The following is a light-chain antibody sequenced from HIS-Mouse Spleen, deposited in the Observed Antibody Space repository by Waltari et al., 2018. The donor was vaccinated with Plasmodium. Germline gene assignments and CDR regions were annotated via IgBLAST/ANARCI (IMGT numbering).Light chain of an antibody. Sequence: SYELTLPPSVSVSPGQTARITCPGAPLPKKYASWYQQKSGQAPVLVIYEDSKRPSGIPERFSGSSSGTMATLTISGAQVEDEADYYCYSTDSSGNHRVFGGGTKLTVL. CDR3: YSTDSSGNHRV. CDR1: PLPKKY. V-gene: IGLV3-10*01. J-gene: IGLJ3*02. CDR2: EDS.